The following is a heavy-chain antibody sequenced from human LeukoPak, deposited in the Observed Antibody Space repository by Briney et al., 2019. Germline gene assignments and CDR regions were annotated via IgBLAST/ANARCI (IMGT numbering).Heavy chain of an antibody. CDR1: GFSVSASY. V-gene: IGHV3-21*01. D-gene: IGHD1-1*01. CDR3: ARGARGNWNDPPGDY. CDR2: ISSSSVYI. Sequence: GGSLRLSCAASGFSVSASYMSWVRQAPGRGLEWVSSISSSSVYIYYADSVKGRFTISRDNAKNSLYLQMDSLRAEDTAVYYCARGARGNWNDPPGDYWGQGTLVTVSS. J-gene: IGHJ4*02.